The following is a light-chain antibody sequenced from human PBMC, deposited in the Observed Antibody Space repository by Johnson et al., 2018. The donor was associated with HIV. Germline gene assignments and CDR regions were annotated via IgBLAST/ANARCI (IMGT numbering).Light chain of an antibody. CDR2: DNN. CDR3: GAGDRGLSSYV. CDR1: SSNIGNNY. J-gene: IGLJ1*01. Sequence: QSVLTQPPSVSAAPGQNVTISCSGNSSNIGNNYVSWYQHFPGTAPKLLIYDNNKRPSGIPDRFSGSKSGTSATLGITARPTGDEADYYCGAGDRGLSSYVFGTGTKVTVL. V-gene: IGLV1-51*01.